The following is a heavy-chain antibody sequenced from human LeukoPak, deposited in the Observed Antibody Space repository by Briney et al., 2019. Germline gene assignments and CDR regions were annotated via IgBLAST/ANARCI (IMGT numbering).Heavy chain of an antibody. J-gene: IGHJ5*02. Sequence: GGSLRLSCAASGFTFSRYGMHWVRQAPGKGLEWVAVIWHDGSYKYYADSAKGRLTISRDNPRNTLYLQMNSLRVEDTAVYYCARAGYGDLNWFDPWGQGTLVAVSS. CDR2: IWHDGSYK. CDR1: GFTFSRYG. CDR3: ARAGYGDLNWFDP. D-gene: IGHD4-17*01. V-gene: IGHV3-33*01.